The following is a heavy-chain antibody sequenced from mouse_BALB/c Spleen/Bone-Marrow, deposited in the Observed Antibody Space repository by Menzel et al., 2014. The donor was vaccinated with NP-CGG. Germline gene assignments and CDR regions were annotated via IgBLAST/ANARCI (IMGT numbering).Heavy chain of an antibody. CDR3: VKWGLRLWYFDV. J-gene: IGHJ1*01. CDR2: ISYDGSN. D-gene: IGHD1-2*01. Sequence: VQLQQSGPGLVKPSQSLSLTCSVTGYSITSGYYWNWIRQFPGNKLEWMGYISYDGSNNYNPSLKNRISITRDTSKNQFFLKLNSVTTESTATYYCVKWGLRLWYFDVWGAGTTVTVSS. V-gene: IGHV3-6*02. CDR1: GYSITSGYY.